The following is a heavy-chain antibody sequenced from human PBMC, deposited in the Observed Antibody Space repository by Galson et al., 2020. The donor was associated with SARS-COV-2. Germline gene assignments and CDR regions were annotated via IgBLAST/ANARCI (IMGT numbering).Heavy chain of an antibody. D-gene: IGHD6-25*01. CDR3: VSSWAADWYLDL. Sequence: SETLSLTCSVSGGSISSTTYYWGWIRQSPGKGLEWVGSVSSGGRNYYSRSIKSRVTISLDTSKNQFSLKLDSVTAADTAVYFCVSSWAADWYLDLWGRGSQVTVSS. J-gene: IGHJ2*01. CDR1: GGSISSTTYY. CDR2: VSSGGRN. V-gene: IGHV4-39*07.